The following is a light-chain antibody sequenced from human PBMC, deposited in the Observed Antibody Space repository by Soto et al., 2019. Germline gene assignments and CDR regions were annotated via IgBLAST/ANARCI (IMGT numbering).Light chain of an antibody. CDR3: QHYNNWPPWT. CDR1: QRISND. CDR2: DAS. V-gene: IGKV3-15*01. J-gene: IGKJ1*01. Sequence: MTQPPTTLSVSPGERVILSCRASQRISNDLAWYQQKAGQAPRLLIYDASTRATGIPARLSGSGSGTELTFTINSRQSEDDEVYFYQHYNNWPPWTFGQGTKVDIK.